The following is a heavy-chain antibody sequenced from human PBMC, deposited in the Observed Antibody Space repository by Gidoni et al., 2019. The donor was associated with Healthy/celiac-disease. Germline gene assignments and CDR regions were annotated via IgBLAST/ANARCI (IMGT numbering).Heavy chain of an antibody. D-gene: IGHD3-10*01. V-gene: IGHV4-39*01. J-gene: IGHJ5*02. Sequence: QLQLQESGPGLVKPSETLSLTCTVSGGSISSSSYYWGWIRQPPGKGVEWIGSIYYSGSTYYNPSLKSRVTISVDTSKNQFSLKLSSVTAADTAVYYCARRRGYGSGSPMGYRWFDPWGQGTLVTVSS. CDR2: IYYSGST. CDR3: ARRRGYGSGSPMGYRWFDP. CDR1: GGSISSSSYY.